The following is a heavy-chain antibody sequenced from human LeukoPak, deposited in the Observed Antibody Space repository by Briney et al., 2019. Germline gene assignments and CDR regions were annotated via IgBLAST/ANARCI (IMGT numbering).Heavy chain of an antibody. Sequence: GESLKISCKGFGYKFSKYWIGWVRQMPGKGLEWMGIIYPDDSDTRYSPSFQGQVTFSADKSTSTAYLQWSSLKASDTAMYYCARRNDYGDYDWFDPWGQGTLVTVSS. CDR2: IYPDDSDT. CDR3: ARRNDYGDYDWFDP. J-gene: IGHJ5*02. D-gene: IGHD4-17*01. V-gene: IGHV5-51*01. CDR1: GYKFSKYW.